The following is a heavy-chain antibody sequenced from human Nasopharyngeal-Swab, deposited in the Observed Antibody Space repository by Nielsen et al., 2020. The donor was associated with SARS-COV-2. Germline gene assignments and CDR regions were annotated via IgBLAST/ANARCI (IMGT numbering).Heavy chain of an antibody. J-gene: IGHJ6*02. Sequence: GGSLRLSCAASGFTFSNAWMSWVRQASGKGLEWVGRIRSKANSYATAYAASVKGRFTISRDDSKNTAYLQMNSLKTEDTAVYYCTRGGIVGPPELGMDVWGQGTTVTVSS. CDR3: TRGGIVGPPELGMDV. CDR2: IRSKANSYAT. CDR1: GFTFSNAW. D-gene: IGHD1-26*01. V-gene: IGHV3-73*01.